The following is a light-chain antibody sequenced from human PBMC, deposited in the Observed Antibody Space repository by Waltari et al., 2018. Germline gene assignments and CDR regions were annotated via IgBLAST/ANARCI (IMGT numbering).Light chain of an antibody. CDR2: DAS. CDR1: HDISNY. Sequence: DIQMTQSTPSLSASVGDRVTITCQASHDISNYLNWYQQKPGKTPKLLIYDASNLGAGVPSRGSGSGSGTDFTFSISSLQPEDIETYYCQQYDNLPITFGQGTRLEIK. V-gene: IGKV1-33*01. J-gene: IGKJ5*01. CDR3: QQYDNLPIT.